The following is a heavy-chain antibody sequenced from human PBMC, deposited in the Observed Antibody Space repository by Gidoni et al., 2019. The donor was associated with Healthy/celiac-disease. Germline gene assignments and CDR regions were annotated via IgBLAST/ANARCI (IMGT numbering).Heavy chain of an antibody. CDR2: ISGSGGST. J-gene: IGHJ4*02. CDR1: GFTFSSYA. Sequence: EVQLLESGGGLVQPGGSLRLSCAASGFTFSSYAMSWVRQAPGKGLEWVSAISGSGGSTYYADSVKGRFTISRDNSKNTLYLQMNSLRAEDTAVYYCAKDRGRAMITFGAYPDYWGQGTLVTVSS. V-gene: IGHV3-23*01. CDR3: AKDRGRAMITFGAYPDY. D-gene: IGHD3-16*01.